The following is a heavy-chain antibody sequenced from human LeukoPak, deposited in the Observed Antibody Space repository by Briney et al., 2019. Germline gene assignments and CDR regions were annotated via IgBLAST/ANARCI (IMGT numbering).Heavy chain of an antibody. CDR2: ISYDGSNK. D-gene: IGHD6-13*01. CDR1: GFTFSSFG. V-gene: IGHV3-30*03. J-gene: IGHJ6*02. Sequence: PGGSLRLSCAASGFTFSSFGMYWVRQAPGKGLEWVAVISYDGSNKYYADSVKGRFTISRDNSKNTLYLQTNSLRAEDTVVYYCARRLQQLEYYYYGMDVWGQGTTVTVSS. CDR3: ARRLQQLEYYYYGMDV.